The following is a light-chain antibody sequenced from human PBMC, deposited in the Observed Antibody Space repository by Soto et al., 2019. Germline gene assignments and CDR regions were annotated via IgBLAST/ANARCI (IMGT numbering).Light chain of an antibody. Sequence: EIVLTQSPATLSVSPGERVTLSCRASQSVNSNLAWYQQKPGQAPRLLIYGASTRATGIPARFSGSGSVTEFTLTISSLQSEDFAVYYCQQYNYWITFGQGTRLEIK. V-gene: IGKV3-15*01. CDR2: GAS. CDR3: QQYNYWIT. J-gene: IGKJ5*01. CDR1: QSVNSN.